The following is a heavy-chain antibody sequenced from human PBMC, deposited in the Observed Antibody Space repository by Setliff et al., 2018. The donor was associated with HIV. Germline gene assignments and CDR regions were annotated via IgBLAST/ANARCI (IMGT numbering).Heavy chain of an antibody. Sequence: ASVKVSCKASGYSLTNYAMQWVRQAPGQRLEWMGWINSGNGNTEYSQKFQGRVSITRDTSANTAYMELSSLRSEDTAVYYCARLVWVAEPYFDYWGQGTLVTVSS. J-gene: IGHJ4*02. CDR1: GYSLTNYA. V-gene: IGHV1-3*04. CDR3: ARLVWVAEPYFDY. CDR2: INSGNGNT. D-gene: IGHD3-10*01.